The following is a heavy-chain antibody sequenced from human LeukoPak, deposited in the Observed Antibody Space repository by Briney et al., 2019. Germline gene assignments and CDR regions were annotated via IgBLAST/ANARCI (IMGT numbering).Heavy chain of an antibody. CDR3: ASFYGDYSPFDY. CDR2: INHSGST. J-gene: IGHJ4*02. CDR1: GGSFSGYY. D-gene: IGHD4-17*01. Sequence: PSETLSLTCAVYGGSFSGYYWSWIRQPPGKGLEWIGEINHSGSTNHNPSLKSRVTISVDTSKNQFSLKLSSVTAADTAVYYCASFYGDYSPFDYWGQGTLVTVSS. V-gene: IGHV4-34*01.